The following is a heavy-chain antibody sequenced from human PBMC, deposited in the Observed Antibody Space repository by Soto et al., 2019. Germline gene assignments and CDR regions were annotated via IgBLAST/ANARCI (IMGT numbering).Heavy chain of an antibody. Sequence: PGGSLRLSCAASGFTFGTYAMSWVRQAPGKGLEWVSTISGSGGSSYYADSVKGRFTISRDNSKNTLYLQMNSLSAEDTAVYYCATARHRIVVDKPDFATWGQGTLVTVSS. J-gene: IGHJ5*02. CDR1: GFTFGTYA. V-gene: IGHV3-23*01. CDR3: ATARHRIVVDKPDFAT. D-gene: IGHD1-26*01. CDR2: ISGSGGSS.